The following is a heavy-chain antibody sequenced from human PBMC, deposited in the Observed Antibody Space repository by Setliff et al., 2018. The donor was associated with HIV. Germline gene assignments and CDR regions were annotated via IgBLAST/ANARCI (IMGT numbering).Heavy chain of an antibody. D-gene: IGHD3-16*01. J-gene: IGHJ5*02. CDR2: INTDNGGT. CDR1: GYTFIDYY. CDR3: ATAGGRSWFDP. V-gene: IGHV1-2*02. Sequence: ASVKVSCKASGYTFIDYYIHWVRQAPGRGLEWMGWINTDNGGTNYARKFQGRVTMTRDTSISTAYMELNSLRSDDTAVYYCATAGGRSWFDPWGPGTLVTVSS.